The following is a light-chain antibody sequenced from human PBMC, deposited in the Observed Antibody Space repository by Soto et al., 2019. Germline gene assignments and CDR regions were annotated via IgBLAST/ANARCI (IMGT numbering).Light chain of an antibody. Sequence: EIVMTQSPATVSVSPGERATLSCRASQSVNSNLVWYQHKPGQALRLLIYGASTRATGIPARFSGSGSGTDFTLTISSLQSEDFALYYCQQYNNWLWTFGQGTRVEIK. CDR2: GAS. J-gene: IGKJ1*01. V-gene: IGKV3-15*01. CDR3: QQYNNWLWT. CDR1: QSVNSN.